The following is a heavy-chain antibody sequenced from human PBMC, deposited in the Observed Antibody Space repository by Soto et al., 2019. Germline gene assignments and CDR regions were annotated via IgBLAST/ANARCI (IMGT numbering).Heavy chain of an antibody. CDR2: IYYSGST. CDR3: ARHPSDFWFDP. J-gene: IGHJ5*02. V-gene: IGHV4-39*01. D-gene: IGHD2-21*02. Sequence: QLQLQESGPGLLKPSETLSLTCSVSGGSIRSSSYFWGWMRQPPGKGLEWIGSIYYSGSTYYNPSLKSRVTVSVDTSKNQFSLQLSSVTAADTAVYYCARHPSDFWFDPWGQGTLVTFSS. CDR1: GGSIRSSSYF.